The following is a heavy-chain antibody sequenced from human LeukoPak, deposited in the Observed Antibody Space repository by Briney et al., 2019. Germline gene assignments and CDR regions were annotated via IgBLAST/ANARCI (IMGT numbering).Heavy chain of an antibody. CDR1: GFTFSASW. Sequence: GGSLRLSCAASGFTFSASWMTWVRQAPGKGLEWVANIKDNGRGEYYVDSVKGRFTVSRDNAKNSVYLQMNSLRAEDTAVYYCARVRGDSSGYYPFDYWGQGTLVTVSS. J-gene: IGHJ4*02. CDR2: IKDNGRGE. CDR3: ARVRGDSSGYYPFDY. V-gene: IGHV3-7*03. D-gene: IGHD3-22*01.